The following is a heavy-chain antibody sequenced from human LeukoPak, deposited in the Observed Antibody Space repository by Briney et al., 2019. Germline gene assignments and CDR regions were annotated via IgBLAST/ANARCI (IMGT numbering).Heavy chain of an antibody. Sequence: ASVKVSCKASGYTFTSYYMHWVRQAPGQGLEWMGGFDPEDGETIYAQKFQGRVTMTEDTSTDTAYMELSSLRSEDTAVYYCATLPITIFGVVSVGWGQGTLVTVSS. CDR2: FDPEDGET. CDR3: ATLPITIFGVVSVG. J-gene: IGHJ4*02. V-gene: IGHV1-24*01. CDR1: GYTFTSYY. D-gene: IGHD3-3*01.